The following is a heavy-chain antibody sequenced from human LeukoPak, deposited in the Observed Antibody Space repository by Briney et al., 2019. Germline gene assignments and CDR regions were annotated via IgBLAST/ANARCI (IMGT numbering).Heavy chain of an antibody. D-gene: IGHD1-26*01. CDR3: ARVEAPHVNPGSYVTYYYGMDV. CDR1: GYTFTGYY. Sequence: ASVKVSCKASGYTFTGYYMHWVRQAPGQGLEWMGWINPNSGGTNYAQKFQGWVTMTRDTSISTAYMELSRLRSDDTAVHYCARVEAPHVNPGSYVTYYYGMDVWGQGTTVTVSS. J-gene: IGHJ6*02. V-gene: IGHV1-2*04. CDR2: INPNSGGT.